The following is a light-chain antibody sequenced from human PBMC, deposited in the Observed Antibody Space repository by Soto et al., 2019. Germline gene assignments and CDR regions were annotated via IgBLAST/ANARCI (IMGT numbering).Light chain of an antibody. J-gene: IGLJ1*01. Sequence: QSVLTQPASVSGSDGQSITISCTGTSSDIGGHNFVSWYQQRPGTVPKLMLYEVSNRPSGVSNRLSGSKSGNTASLTISGLQADDEADYYCGSYTISSLYVFGTGTKLTVL. CDR2: EVS. V-gene: IGLV2-14*01. CDR3: GSYTISSLYV. CDR1: SSDIGGHNF.